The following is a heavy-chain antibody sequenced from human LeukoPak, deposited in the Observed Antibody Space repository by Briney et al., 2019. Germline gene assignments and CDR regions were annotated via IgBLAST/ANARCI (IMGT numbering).Heavy chain of an antibody. V-gene: IGHV4-4*07. J-gene: IGHJ6*02. CDR1: GGSISSYY. CDR2: IYTSGST. Sequence: SETLSLTCTVSGGSISSYYWSWIRQPAGKGLEWIGRIYTSGSTNYNPSLKSRVTMSVDTSKNQFSLKPSSVTAADPAVYYCARDILYYYYGMDVWGQRTTVTVSS. D-gene: IGHD2-2*02. CDR3: ARDILYYYYGMDV.